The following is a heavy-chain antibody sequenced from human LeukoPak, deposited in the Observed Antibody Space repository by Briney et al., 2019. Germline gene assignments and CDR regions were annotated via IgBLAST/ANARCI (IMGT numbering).Heavy chain of an antibody. J-gene: IGHJ5*01. CDR1: GFAFNVYA. V-gene: IGHV3-23*01. CDR3: AKPISGGLAVTADWFHP. D-gene: IGHD6-19*01. Sequence: GGSLRLSCTASGFAFNVYAFSWLRNPPAQGMEWVSTINASGGTTSYAASVRGRFTISRDNSKNTLYLQLNTLRADDTATYYCAKPISGGLAVTADWFHPWGQGTLVVVSS. CDR2: INASGGTT.